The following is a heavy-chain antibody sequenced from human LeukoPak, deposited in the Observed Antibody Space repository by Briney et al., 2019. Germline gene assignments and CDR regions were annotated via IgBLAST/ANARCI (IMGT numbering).Heavy chain of an antibody. J-gene: IGHJ1*01. CDR1: GYTFTIYY. CDR2: INPSGGST. CDR3: ARDFHDSSGPPRNFQH. D-gene: IGHD3-22*01. Sequence: ASVTVSFKASGYTFTIYYMHWVRQVPGQGLEWMGIINPSGGSTSYAQKFQGRITMTRDTSTSTVYMELSSLRSEDTAVYYCARDFHDSSGPPRNFQHWGQGTLVTVSP. V-gene: IGHV1-46*01.